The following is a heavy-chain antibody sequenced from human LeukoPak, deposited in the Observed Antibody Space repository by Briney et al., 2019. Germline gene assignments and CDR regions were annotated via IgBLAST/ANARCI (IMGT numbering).Heavy chain of an antibody. Sequence: GGSLRLSCAASGFTVSSNYMSWVRQDPGKGLEWVSVIYSGGSTYYAGSVKGRFTISRDNSKNTLYLQMNSLRAEDTAVYYCAAGSGSYKVDAFDIWGQGTMVTVSS. D-gene: IGHD3-10*01. CDR1: GFTVSSNY. J-gene: IGHJ3*02. CDR3: AAGSGSYKVDAFDI. CDR2: IYSGGST. V-gene: IGHV3-66*01.